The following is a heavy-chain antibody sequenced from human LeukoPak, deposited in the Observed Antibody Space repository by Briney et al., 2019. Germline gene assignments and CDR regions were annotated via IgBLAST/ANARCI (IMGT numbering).Heavy chain of an antibody. CDR1: GGSISSSSYY. CDR3: ARGEDAFDI. V-gene: IGHV4-39*07. J-gene: IGHJ3*02. Sequence: SETLSLTCTVSGGSISSSSYYWGWIRQPPGKGLEWIGSIYYSGSTYYNPSLKSRVTISVDTSKNQFSLKLSSVTAADTAVYYCARGEDAFDIWGQGTMVTVSS. CDR2: IYYSGST.